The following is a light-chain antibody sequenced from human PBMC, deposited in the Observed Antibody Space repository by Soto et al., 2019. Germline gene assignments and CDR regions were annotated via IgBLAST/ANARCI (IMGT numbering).Light chain of an antibody. CDR3: QQYDTSPRT. J-gene: IGKJ1*01. CDR1: QSVSSNY. V-gene: IGKV3-20*01. Sequence: EVMLTQSPGTLSLSPGERATLSCRASQSVSSNYLAWYQQKSGQAPRLLIYGASNRATGIPDRFSGSGSGTAFTLTIRRLEPEDFAVYYYQQYDTSPRTFGQGTKVEFK. CDR2: GAS.